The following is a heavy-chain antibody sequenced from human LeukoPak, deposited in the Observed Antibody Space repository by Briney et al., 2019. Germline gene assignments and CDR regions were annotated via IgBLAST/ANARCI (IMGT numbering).Heavy chain of an antibody. CDR2: ISAGGRTT. D-gene: IGHD3-16*02. J-gene: IGHJ4*02. V-gene: IGHV3-48*03. Sequence: PGGSLRLSCAVSGLTFSNLKMNWVRQAPGKGLEWVSYISAGGRTTFYADSVTGRFTISRDNAKNSLYLQMSSLRVEDTAVYYCARHPGRRLGELSQDYWGQGTLVTVSS. CDR1: GLTFSNLK. CDR3: ARHPGRRLGELSQDY.